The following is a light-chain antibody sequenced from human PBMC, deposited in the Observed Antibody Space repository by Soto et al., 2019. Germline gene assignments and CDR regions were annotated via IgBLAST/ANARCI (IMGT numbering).Light chain of an antibody. CDR3: QQSYSTPPT. CDR1: QSISSF. J-gene: IGKJ1*01. CDR2: AAS. Sequence: DIQMTQSPSSLSASVGDGVTITCRASQSISSFLNWYQQKPGKPPKLLIYAASSLQSGVPSRFSGSGSGTDFTLTISNLQPEDFATYFCQQSYSTPPTFGQGTKADIK. V-gene: IGKV1-39*01.